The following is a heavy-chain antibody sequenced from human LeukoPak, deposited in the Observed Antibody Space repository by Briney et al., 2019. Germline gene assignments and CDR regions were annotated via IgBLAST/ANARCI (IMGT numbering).Heavy chain of an antibody. D-gene: IGHD6-19*01. CDR1: GFTFNNYG. J-gene: IGHJ5*02. Sequence: GGSLRLSCVVSGFTFNNYGMNWVRQAPGKGLDWVSYISASRNSISYADSVKGRFTISRDNSKNTVYLQMNNMRVDDTAVYYCARVAGWHWFDPWGQGTLVTVSS. CDR3: ARVAGWHWFDP. CDR2: ISASRNSI. V-gene: IGHV3-48*04.